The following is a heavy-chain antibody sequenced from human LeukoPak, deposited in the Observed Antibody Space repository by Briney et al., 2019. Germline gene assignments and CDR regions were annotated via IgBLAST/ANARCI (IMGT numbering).Heavy chain of an antibody. CDR3: ASDPNIVVVVAATT. J-gene: IGHJ5*02. V-gene: IGHV1-69*04. CDR1: GYTFTSYD. CDR2: IIPILGIA. Sequence: GASVKVSCKASGYTFTSYDINWVRQAPGQGLEWMGRIIPILGIANYAQKFQGRVTITADKSTSTAYMELSSLRSEDTAVYYCASDPNIVVVVAATTWGQGTLVTVSS. D-gene: IGHD2-15*01.